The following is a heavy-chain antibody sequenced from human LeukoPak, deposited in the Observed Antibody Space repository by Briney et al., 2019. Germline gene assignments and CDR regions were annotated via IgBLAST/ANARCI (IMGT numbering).Heavy chain of an antibody. V-gene: IGHV3-33*01. Sequence: GGSLRLSCAASGFTFSSYGMHWVRQAPGKGLEWVAVIWYDGSNKYYADSVKGRFTISRDNSKNTLYPQMNSLRAEDTAVYYCARGTYYYDSSGYYRYYYYYGMDVWGQGTTVTVSS. CDR1: GFTFSSYG. CDR3: ARGTYYYDSSGYYRYYYYYGMDV. J-gene: IGHJ6*02. D-gene: IGHD3-22*01. CDR2: IWYDGSNK.